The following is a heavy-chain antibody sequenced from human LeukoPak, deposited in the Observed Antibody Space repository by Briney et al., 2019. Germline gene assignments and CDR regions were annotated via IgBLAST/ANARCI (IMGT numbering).Heavy chain of an antibody. J-gene: IGHJ4*02. D-gene: IGHD5-18*01. V-gene: IGHV4-34*01. Sequence: KPSATLSLTCAVYGGSFSGYYWSWIRQPPGKGLEWIGEINHSGSTNYNPSLKSRVTISVDTSKNQFSLKLSSVTAADTAVYYCASLGYSYGFCYWGQGTLVTVSS. CDR2: INHSGST. CDR1: GGSFSGYY. CDR3: ASLGYSYGFCY.